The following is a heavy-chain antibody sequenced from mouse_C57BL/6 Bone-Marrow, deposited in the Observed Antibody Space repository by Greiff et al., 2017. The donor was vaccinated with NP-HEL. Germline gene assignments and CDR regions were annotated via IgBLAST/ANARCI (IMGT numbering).Heavy chain of an antibody. J-gene: IGHJ3*01. CDR3: ASNYYGSSSWFAY. Sequence: LEESGAELARPGASVKLSCKASGYTFTSYGISWVKQRTGQGLEWIGEIYPRSGNTYYNEKFKGKATLTADKSSSTAYMELRSLTSEDSAVYFCASNYYGSSSWFAYWGQGTLVTVSA. V-gene: IGHV1-81*01. CDR1: GYTFTSYG. D-gene: IGHD1-1*01. CDR2: IYPRSGNT.